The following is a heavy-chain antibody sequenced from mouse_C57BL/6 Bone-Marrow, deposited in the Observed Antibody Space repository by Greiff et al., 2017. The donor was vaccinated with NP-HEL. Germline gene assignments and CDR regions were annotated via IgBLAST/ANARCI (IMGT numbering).Heavy chain of an antibody. CDR2: IWSGGST. J-gene: IGHJ4*01. CDR3: ARGEGWLPPYAMDY. V-gene: IGHV2-2*01. D-gene: IGHD2-3*01. Sequence: QVQLKESGPGLVQPSQSLSITCTVSGFSLTSYGVHWVRQSPGKGLEWLGVIWSGGSTDYNAAFISRLSISKDNSKSQVFFKMNSLQADDTAIYYCARGEGWLPPYAMDYWGQGTSVTVSS. CDR1: GFSLTSYG.